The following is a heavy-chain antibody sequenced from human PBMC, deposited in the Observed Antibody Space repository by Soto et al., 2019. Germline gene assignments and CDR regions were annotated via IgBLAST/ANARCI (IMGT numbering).Heavy chain of an antibody. CDR3: ASTHYDSSGPKGEGAFDI. Sequence: PGESLKISCKGSGYSFTSYWIGWVRQMPGKGLEWMGIIYPGDSDTRYSPSFQGQVTISADKSISTAYLQWSSLKASDTAMYYCASTHYDSSGPKGEGAFDIWGQGTMVTVSS. CDR2: IYPGDSDT. CDR1: GYSFTSYW. V-gene: IGHV5-51*01. D-gene: IGHD3-22*01. J-gene: IGHJ3*02.